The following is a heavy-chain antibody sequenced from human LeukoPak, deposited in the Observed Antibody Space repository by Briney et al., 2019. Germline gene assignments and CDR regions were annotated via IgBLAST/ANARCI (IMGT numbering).Heavy chain of an antibody. Sequence: ASVKVSCKASGYTFTGYYMHWVRQAPGQGLEWMGWINPNSGGTNYAQKFQGRVTMTRDTSISTAYMELSRLRSDDTAVYYCARAQTLGYSSGWYNYWGQGALVTVSS. V-gene: IGHV1-2*02. J-gene: IGHJ4*02. CDR1: GYTFTGYY. D-gene: IGHD6-19*01. CDR3: ARAQTLGYSSGWYNY. CDR2: INPNSGGT.